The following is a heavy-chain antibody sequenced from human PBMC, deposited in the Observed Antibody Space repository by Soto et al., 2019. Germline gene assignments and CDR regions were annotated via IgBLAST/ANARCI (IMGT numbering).Heavy chain of an antibody. V-gene: IGHV3-23*01. CDR3: AKYCVRSYRCPSFDP. D-gene: IGHD3-16*02. Sequence: GGSLRLSCAASGFTFSSYAMSWVRQAPGKGLEWVSAISGSGGSTYYADSVKGRFTISRDNSKNTLYLQMNSLRAEDTAVYYCAKYCVRSYRCPSFDPWGQGTLVTVSS. J-gene: IGHJ5*02. CDR2: ISGSGGST. CDR1: GFTFSSYA.